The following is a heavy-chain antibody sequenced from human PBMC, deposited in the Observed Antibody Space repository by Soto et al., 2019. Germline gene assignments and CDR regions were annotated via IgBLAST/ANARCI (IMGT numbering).Heavy chain of an antibody. J-gene: IGHJ6*02. CDR1: AFSLSTGGVG. D-gene: IGHD2-21*02. Sequence: QITLKESGPTLVKPTQTLTLTCTFSAFSLSTGGVGVGWIRQPPGKALEWLPLISWDDDKRYSPSLRSRLTITKDTSKKQVVLTMTNIDPVDTATYYCIQSRCGGDCLQSYASYYYYGMDVWGQGTTVTVSS. CDR3: IQSRCGGDCLQSYASYYYYGMDV. V-gene: IGHV2-5*02. CDR2: ISWDDDK.